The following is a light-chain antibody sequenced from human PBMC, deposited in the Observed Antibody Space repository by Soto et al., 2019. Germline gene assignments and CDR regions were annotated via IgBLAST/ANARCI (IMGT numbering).Light chain of an antibody. J-gene: IGLJ3*02. CDR2: EVS. Sequence: QSVLTQPASVSGSPGQSITIFCTGTSSDVGGYNYVSWYQQHPGKAPKLMIYEVSNRPSGVSNRFSGSKPGNTASLTISGLQAEDEADYYCSSYTSSSTVFGGGTKVTVL. CDR3: SSYTSSSTV. CDR1: SSDVGGYNY. V-gene: IGLV2-14*01.